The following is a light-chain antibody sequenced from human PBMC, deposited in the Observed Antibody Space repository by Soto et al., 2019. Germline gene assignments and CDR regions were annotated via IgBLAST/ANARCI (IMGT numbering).Light chain of an antibody. V-gene: IGKV3-20*01. CDR2: GAS. J-gene: IGKJ1*01. Sequence: SPGERATLSCMASQSVSNNYLAWYQQKPGQAPRLLIYGASNRATGIPDRFSGSGSGTDFTLTISGLEPEDFAVYYCQQYGSSPSTFGQGTKVDI. CDR1: QSVSNNY. CDR3: QQYGSSPST.